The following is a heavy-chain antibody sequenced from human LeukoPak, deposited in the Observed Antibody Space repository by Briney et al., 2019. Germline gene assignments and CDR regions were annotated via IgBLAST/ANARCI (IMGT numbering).Heavy chain of an antibody. J-gene: IGHJ4*02. Sequence: GGSLRLSCAASGFTFSSYTMNWVRQAPGKGLEWVSSISYSSSYIYYADSVKGRFTISRDNAKNSLYLQMNSLRADDTAVYYCARGYYYGSGSYFGYWGEGGIVSVSS. CDR2: ISYSSSYI. D-gene: IGHD3-10*01. CDR3: ARGYYYGSGSYFGY. V-gene: IGHV3-21*01. CDR1: GFTFSSYT.